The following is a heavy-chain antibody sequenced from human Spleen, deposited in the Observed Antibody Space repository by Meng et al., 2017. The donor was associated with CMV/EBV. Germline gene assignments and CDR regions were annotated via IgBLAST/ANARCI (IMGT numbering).Heavy chain of an antibody. D-gene: IGHD3-3*01. CDR1: TVSSDA. J-gene: IGHJ6*02. CDR3: ARGGNLNDFWSGYYALDV. V-gene: IGHV1-69*05. CDR2: IIPIFGTA. Sequence: TVSSDAISWVRQGPGQGLEWMGGIIPIFGTANYAQKFQGRVTITTDESTSTAYMELSSLRSEDTAVYYCARGGNLNDFWSGYYALDVWGQGTTVTVSS.